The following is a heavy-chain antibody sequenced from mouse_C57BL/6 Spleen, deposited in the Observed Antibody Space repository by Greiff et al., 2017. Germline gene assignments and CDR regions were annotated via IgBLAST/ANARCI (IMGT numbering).Heavy chain of an antibody. CDR2: IYPGDGDT. Sequence: VKLQESGPELVKPGASVKISCKASGYAFSSSWMNWVKQRPGKGLEWIGRIYPGDGDTNYNGKFKGKATLTADKSSSTAYMQLSSLTSEDSAAYFCASHYDYDVGWFAYWGQGTLVTVSA. CDR3: ASHYDYDVGWFAY. J-gene: IGHJ3*01. V-gene: IGHV1-82*01. CDR1: GYAFSSSW. D-gene: IGHD2-4*01.